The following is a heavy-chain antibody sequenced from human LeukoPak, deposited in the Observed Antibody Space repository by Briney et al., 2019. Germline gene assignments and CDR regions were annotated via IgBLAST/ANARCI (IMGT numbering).Heavy chain of an antibody. V-gene: IGHV3-30*03. J-gene: IGHJ4*02. D-gene: IGHD5-24*01. CDR3: ARALLVHNGYNYSPNYFDY. CDR2: ISYDGSNK. Sequence: PGRSLRLSCAASGFTFSSYGMHWVRQAPGKGLEWVAVISYDGSNKYYADSVKGRFTISRDNSKNTLYLQMNSLRAEDTAVYYCARALLVHNGYNYSPNYFDYWGQGTLVTVSS. CDR1: GFTFSSYG.